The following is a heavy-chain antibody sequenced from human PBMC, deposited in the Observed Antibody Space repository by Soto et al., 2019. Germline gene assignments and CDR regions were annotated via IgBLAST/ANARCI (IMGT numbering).Heavy chain of an antibody. CDR3: ARQGRNTRIVLIKHYATDF. CDR2: IDDSGST. Sequence: SERMSLTCTVSSGTISSRSHYWAWIRQPPGKGLEWIGVIDDSGSTHYSESLKSRVTISVDTSKNQFSLKVSSVTATDTAVYYCARQGRNTRIVLIKHYATDFWGQGTAVTVSS. V-gene: IGHV4-39*01. CDR1: SGTISSRSHY. D-gene: IGHD1-1*01. J-gene: IGHJ6*02.